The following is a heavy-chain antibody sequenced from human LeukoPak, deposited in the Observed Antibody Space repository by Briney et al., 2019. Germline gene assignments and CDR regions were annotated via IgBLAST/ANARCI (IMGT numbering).Heavy chain of an antibody. D-gene: IGHD3-22*01. Sequence: GGSLRLSCAASGFTFSSYSMNWVRQAPGKGLEWVSSISSSSSYIYYADSVKGRFTISRDNAKNSLYLQMNSLRAEDTAVYYCARINYYDSSSPREDFDYWGQGTLVTVSS. V-gene: IGHV3-21*01. CDR2: ISSSSSYI. CDR1: GFTFSSYS. J-gene: IGHJ4*02. CDR3: ARINYYDSSSPREDFDY.